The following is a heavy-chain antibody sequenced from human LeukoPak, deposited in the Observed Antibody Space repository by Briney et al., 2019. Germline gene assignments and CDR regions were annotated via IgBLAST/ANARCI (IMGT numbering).Heavy chain of an antibody. CDR1: GGSISSHY. CDR3: ARDPTTVTKGLDI. CDR2: ISSIGST. Sequence: SETLSLTCTVSGGSISSHYWSWIRQPPGKGLEWIGYISSIGSTNYNPSLKSRVPISVDTSKKQFSLTLTSVTAEDPAVYFCARDPTTVTKGLDIWGQGTMVTVSS. J-gene: IGHJ3*02. V-gene: IGHV4-59*11. D-gene: IGHD4-17*01.